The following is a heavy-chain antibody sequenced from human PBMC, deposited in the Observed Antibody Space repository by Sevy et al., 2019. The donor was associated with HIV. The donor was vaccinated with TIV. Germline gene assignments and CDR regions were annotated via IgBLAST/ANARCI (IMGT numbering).Heavy chain of an antibody. CDR3: ATDSVLLKGRYYDSSGYYLHY. V-gene: IGHV1-24*01. J-gene: IGHJ4*02. D-gene: IGHD3-22*01. CDR2: FDPEDGET. Sequence: ASVKVSCKVSGYIFTELSMHWVRQAPGKGLEWMGGFDPEDGETIYAQKFQGRVTMTEDTSTDTAYMDLSSRGSEDTAVYYCATDSVLLKGRYYDSSGYYLHYWGQGTLVTVSS. CDR1: GYIFTELS.